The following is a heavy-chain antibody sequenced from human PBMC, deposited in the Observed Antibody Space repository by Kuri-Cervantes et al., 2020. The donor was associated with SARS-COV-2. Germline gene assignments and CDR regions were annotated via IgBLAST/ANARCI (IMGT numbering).Heavy chain of an antibody. D-gene: IGHD3-22*01. CDR1: GFTFSSYG. CDR2: IWYDGSNK. J-gene: IGHJ3*02. CDR3: ARPPSPLSSGYNDAFDI. V-gene: IGHV3-33*08. Sequence: GESLKISCAASGFTFSSYGMHWVRQAPGKGLEWVAVIWYDGSNKYCADSVKGRFTISRDNSKNTLYLQMNSLRAEDTAVYYCARPPSPLSSGYNDAFDIWGQGTMVTVSS.